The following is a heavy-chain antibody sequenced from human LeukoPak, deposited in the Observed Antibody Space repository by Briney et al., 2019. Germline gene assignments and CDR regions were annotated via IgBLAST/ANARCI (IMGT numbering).Heavy chain of an antibody. CDR2: INPSGGST. CDR1: GYTFTSYY. CDR3: ARDIVPGEYYYYGMDV. D-gene: IGHD2-15*01. J-gene: IGHJ6*02. V-gene: IGHV1-46*01. Sequence: ASVKVSCKASGYTFTSYYMHWVRQAPGQGLEWMGIINPSGGSTSYAQKFQGRVTMTRDTSTSTVYMELSSLRSEDTAVYYCARDIVPGEYYYYGMDVWGQGTTVTVSS.